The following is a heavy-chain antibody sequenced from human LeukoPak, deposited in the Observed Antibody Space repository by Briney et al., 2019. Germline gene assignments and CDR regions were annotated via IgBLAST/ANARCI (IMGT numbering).Heavy chain of an antibody. CDR3: ARDTSRRTVGYFDP. V-gene: IGHV4-59*01. CDR2: IYYSGST. CDR1: GGSISSYY. Sequence: PSETLSLTCTVSGGSISSYYWSWIRQPPGKGLEWIGYIYYSGSTNYNPSLKSRVTISVDTSKNQFSLKLSSVTAADTAVYYCARDTSRRTVGYFDPWGQGTLVTVSS. J-gene: IGHJ5*02. D-gene: IGHD4-23*01.